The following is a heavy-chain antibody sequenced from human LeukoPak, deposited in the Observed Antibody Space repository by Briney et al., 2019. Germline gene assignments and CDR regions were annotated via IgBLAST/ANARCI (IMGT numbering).Heavy chain of an antibody. V-gene: IGHV3-53*01. CDR2: IYSGGST. D-gene: IGHD1-26*01. J-gene: IGHJ2*01. CDR1: GFTVSSNY. CDR3: AKDRTVGASYWYFDL. Sequence: GGSLRLSCAASGFTVSSNYMSWVRQAPGKGLEWVSVIYSGGSTYYADSVKGRFTISRDNSKNTLYLQMNSLRAEDTAIYYCAKDRTVGASYWYFDLWGRGTLVTVSS.